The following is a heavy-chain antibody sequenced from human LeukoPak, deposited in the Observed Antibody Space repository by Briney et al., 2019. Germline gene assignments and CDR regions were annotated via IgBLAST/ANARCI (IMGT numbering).Heavy chain of an antibody. J-gene: IGHJ3*02. CDR2: IYYSGST. CDR1: GGSISSGDYY. V-gene: IGHV4-30-4*01. CDR3: ARDGYYYDSSGYHSNAFDI. D-gene: IGHD3-22*01. Sequence: SQTLSLTCTVSGGSISSGDYYWSWIRQPPGKGLEWIGYIYYSGSTYYNPSLKSRVTISVDTSKNQFSLKLSSVTAADTAVYYCARDGYYYDSSGYHSNAFDIWGQGTMVTVSS.